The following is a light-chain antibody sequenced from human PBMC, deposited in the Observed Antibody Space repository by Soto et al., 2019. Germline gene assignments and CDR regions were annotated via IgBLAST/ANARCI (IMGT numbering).Light chain of an antibody. V-gene: IGLV2-8*01. J-gene: IGLJ2*01. CDR2: EVS. CDR1: SSDVGGYNY. Sequence: QSVLTQPPSASGSPGQSVTISCTGTSSDVGGYNYVSWYQQHPGKAPKLMIYEVSKRPSGVPDRFSGSKSGNTASLTVSGLQAEDEPDYYCSSYAGSNLVFGGGTKLTVL. CDR3: SSYAGSNLV.